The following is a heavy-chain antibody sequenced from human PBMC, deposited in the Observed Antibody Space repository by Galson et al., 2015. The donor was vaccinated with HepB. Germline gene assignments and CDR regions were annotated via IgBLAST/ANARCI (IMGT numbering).Heavy chain of an antibody. V-gene: IGHV3-23*01. J-gene: IGHJ3*02. CDR2: ISGSGGST. D-gene: IGHD3-22*01. CDR1: GFTFSSYA. Sequence: SLRLSCAASGFTFSSYAMSWVRQAPGKGLEWVSAISGSGGSTYYADSVKGRFTISRDNSKNTLYLQMNSLRAEDTAVYYCAKRITMIVVVTPDAFDIWGQGTMVTVSS. CDR3: AKRITMIVVVTPDAFDI.